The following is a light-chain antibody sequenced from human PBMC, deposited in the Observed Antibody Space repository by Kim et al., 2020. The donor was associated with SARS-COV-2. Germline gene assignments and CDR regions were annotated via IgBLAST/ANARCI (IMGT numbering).Light chain of an antibody. Sequence: LSPGERATPSCRASQSVSSYLAWYQQKPGQAPRLLIYDASNRATGIPARFSGSGSGTDFTLTISSLEPEDFAVYYCQQRSNWPPTFGQGTKLEI. J-gene: IGKJ2*01. CDR2: DAS. CDR1: QSVSSY. V-gene: IGKV3-11*01. CDR3: QQRSNWPPT.